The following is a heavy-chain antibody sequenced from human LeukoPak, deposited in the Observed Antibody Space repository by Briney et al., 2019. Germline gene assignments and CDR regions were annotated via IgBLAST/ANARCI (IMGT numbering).Heavy chain of an antibody. J-gene: IGHJ4*02. D-gene: IGHD2-2*01. Sequence: PGGSLRLSCAASGFTFSSYAMHWVRQAPGKGLEWVAVISYDGSNKYYADSVKDRFTISRDNSKNTLYLQMNSLRAEDTAVYYCARDGVPAAPVGDYYFDYWGQGTLVTVSS. V-gene: IGHV3-30*04. CDR3: ARDGVPAAPVGDYYFDY. CDR2: ISYDGSNK. CDR1: GFTFSSYA.